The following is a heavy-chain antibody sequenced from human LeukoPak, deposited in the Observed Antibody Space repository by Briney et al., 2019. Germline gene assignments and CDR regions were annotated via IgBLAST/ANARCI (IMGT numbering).Heavy chain of an antibody. D-gene: IGHD6-19*01. CDR1: GGSFSGYY. CDR3: ASDTVAGTG. CDR2: INHSGST. Sequence: SETLSLTCAVYGGSFSGYYWSWIRQPPGKGLEWIGEINHSGSTNYNPSLKSRVTISADASKNQFSLKLSSVTAADTSVYYCASDTVAGTGWGQGTLVTVSS. V-gene: IGHV4-34*01. J-gene: IGHJ4*02.